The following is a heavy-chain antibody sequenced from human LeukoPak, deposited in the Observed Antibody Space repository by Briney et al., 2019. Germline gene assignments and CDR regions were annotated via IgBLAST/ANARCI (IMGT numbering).Heavy chain of an antibody. CDR2: INHSGST. CDR1: GGSFSGYY. V-gene: IGHV4-34*01. CDR3: ARRSQWLLHAFDI. D-gene: IGHD3-22*01. Sequence: SETLSLTCAVYGGSFSGYYWSWIRQPPGKGLEWIGEINHSGSTNYNPSLKSRVTISVDTSKNQFSLKLSFVTAADTAVYYCARRSQWLLHAFDIWGQGTMVTVSS. J-gene: IGHJ3*02.